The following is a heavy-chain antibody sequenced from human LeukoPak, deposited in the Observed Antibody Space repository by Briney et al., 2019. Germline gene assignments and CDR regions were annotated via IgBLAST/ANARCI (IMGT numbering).Heavy chain of an antibody. CDR2: ISTSSTYT. Sequence: PGGSLRLSCAASGFTFSEHYMSWIRQAPGKGLEWVSYISTSSTYTNYADSVKGRFTISRDNAKNSLYLQMNSLRAEDTAVYYCARCYCTSTSCYRAFDYWGQGTLVTVSS. CDR3: ARCYCTSTSCYRAFDY. CDR1: GFTFSEHY. J-gene: IGHJ4*02. V-gene: IGHV3-11*03. D-gene: IGHD2-2*02.